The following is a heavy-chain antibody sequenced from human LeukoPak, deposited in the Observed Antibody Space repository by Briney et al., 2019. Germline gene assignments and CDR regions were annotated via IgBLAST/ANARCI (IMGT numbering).Heavy chain of an antibody. CDR2: INSDGSST. CDR1: GFTFSSYW. CDR3: ARDGGYDILTGYPSDY. V-gene: IGHV3-74*01. Sequence: GGSLRLSCAASGFTFSSYWMHWVRQAPGKGLVWVSRINSDGSSTSYADPVKGRFTISRDNAKNTLYLQMNSLRAEDTAVYYCARDGGYDILTGYPSDYWGQGTLVTVSS. J-gene: IGHJ4*02. D-gene: IGHD3-9*01.